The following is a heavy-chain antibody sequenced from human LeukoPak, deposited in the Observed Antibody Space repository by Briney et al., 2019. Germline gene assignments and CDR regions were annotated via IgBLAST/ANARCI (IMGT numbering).Heavy chain of an antibody. CDR2: ISGSGGNT. V-gene: IGHV3-23*01. D-gene: IGHD6-13*01. CDR3: AKGGSSSWDYFDY. J-gene: IGHJ4*02. CDR1: GFTFSSSA. Sequence: GGSLRLSCAASGFTFSSSAMSWVRQAPGKGLEWVSAISGSGGNTYYAGSVKGRFTISRDNVKNTLYLQMNSLRAEDTAVYYCAKGGSSSWDYFDYWGQGTLVTVSS.